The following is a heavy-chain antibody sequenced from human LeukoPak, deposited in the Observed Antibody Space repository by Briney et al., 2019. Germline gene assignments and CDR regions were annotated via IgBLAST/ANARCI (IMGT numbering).Heavy chain of an antibody. J-gene: IGHJ6*03. Sequence: SETLSLTCTVSSGSISTSNYYWGWVRQPPGKALEWIGNIFYSGSTNYNPSLKSRVTIPVDTSKNQFSLKLSSVTAADTAVYYCARARYYYYYYMDVWGKGTTVTISS. CDR3: ARARYYYYYYMDV. CDR1: SGSISTSNYY. V-gene: IGHV4-61*05. CDR2: IFYSGST.